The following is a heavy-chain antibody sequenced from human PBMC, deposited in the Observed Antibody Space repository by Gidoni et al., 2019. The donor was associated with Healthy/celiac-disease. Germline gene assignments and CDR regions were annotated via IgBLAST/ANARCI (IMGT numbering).Heavy chain of an antibody. D-gene: IGHD3-22*01. CDR2: INSDGSST. J-gene: IGHJ3*02. CDR3: ARARGGITMMGSAFDI. Sequence: EVQLVESGGGLVQPGGSLRLSCAASGFPFSSYWIHWVGQAPGKGLVWVSRINSDGSSTSYADSVKGRFTISRDNAKNTRYLQMNSLRAEDTAVYYCARARGGITMMGSAFDIWGQGTMVTVSS. CDR1: GFPFSSYW. V-gene: IGHV3-74*01.